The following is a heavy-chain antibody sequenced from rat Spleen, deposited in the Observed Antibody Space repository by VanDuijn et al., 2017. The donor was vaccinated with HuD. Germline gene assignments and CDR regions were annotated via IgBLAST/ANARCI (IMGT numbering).Heavy chain of an antibody. V-gene: IGHV3-3*01. CDR1: GYSITSSYK. CDR2: IDNAGST. J-gene: IGHJ2*01. Sequence: EVQLQESGPGPVKPSQSLSLTCSVTGYSITSSYKWNWIRKFPGHKLEWMGYIDNAGSTNYNPSLKSRISITRDTSKNQFFLQVNSVTTEDTATYYCAACYDGTHYYFDSWGQGVMVTVSS. CDR3: AACYDGTHYYFDS. D-gene: IGHD1-12*02.